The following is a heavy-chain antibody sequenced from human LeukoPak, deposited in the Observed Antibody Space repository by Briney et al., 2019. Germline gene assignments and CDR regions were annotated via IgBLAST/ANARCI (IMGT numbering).Heavy chain of an antibody. CDR3: ARVGSGWGDFDY. D-gene: IGHD6-19*01. V-gene: IGHV4-34*01. CDR2: INHSGST. Sequence: SETLSLTCAVYGGSFSGYYWSWIRQPPGKGLEWIGEINHSGSTNYNPSLKSRVTISVDTTKNQFSLKLSSVTAADTAVYYCARVGSGWGDFDYWGQGTLVTVSS. CDR1: GGSFSGYY. J-gene: IGHJ4*02.